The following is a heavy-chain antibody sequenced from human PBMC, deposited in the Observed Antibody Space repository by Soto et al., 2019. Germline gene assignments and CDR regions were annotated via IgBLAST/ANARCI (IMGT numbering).Heavy chain of an antibody. J-gene: IGHJ4*02. CDR1: GGSVNIGTYY. D-gene: IGHD3-10*02. CDR3: ARACPYVFGFYFDF. V-gene: IGHV4-61*01. Sequence: PSETLSLTCTVPGGSVNIGTYYWTWIRQPPGKGLEWIGYVYDSGITNYSPSLRSRVTMSVDTSKKQFSLDLTSVTAADTAVYFCARACPYVFGFYFDFWGQGTVVTVSS. CDR2: VYDSGIT.